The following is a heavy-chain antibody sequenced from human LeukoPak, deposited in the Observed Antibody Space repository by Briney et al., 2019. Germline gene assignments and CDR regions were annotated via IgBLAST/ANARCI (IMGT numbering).Heavy chain of an antibody. CDR2: IDLSDSYT. Sequence: GEPLKISCKGSGSSFTSYWISWVRQMPGKVLEWMWRIDLSDSYTNYSPSFQGHVTNSADKSITTAYLQWGSLKASDTAMYYGARPRNYGDAFDIWGQGTMVTSAS. D-gene: IGHD4-11*01. J-gene: IGHJ3*02. V-gene: IGHV5-10-1*01. CDR3: ARPRNYGDAFDI. CDR1: GSSFTSYW.